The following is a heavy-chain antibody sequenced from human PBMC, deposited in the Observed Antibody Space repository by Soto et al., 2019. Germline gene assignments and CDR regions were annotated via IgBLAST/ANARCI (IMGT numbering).Heavy chain of an antibody. D-gene: IGHD1-26*01. V-gene: IGHV1-69*11. CDR2: IVPMLRTP. CDR1: GGSFSDYA. J-gene: IGHJ4*02. Sequence: QVQLVQSGAEVKKPGSSVKVSCKASGGSFSDYAINWVRQAPGPGLEWMGGIVPMLRTPNYARKFQGRVTITADESTSTVSRALTSLTSDDTAVYYCARGLGGSYFPFDYWGQGPLVTVSS. CDR3: ARGLGGSYFPFDY.